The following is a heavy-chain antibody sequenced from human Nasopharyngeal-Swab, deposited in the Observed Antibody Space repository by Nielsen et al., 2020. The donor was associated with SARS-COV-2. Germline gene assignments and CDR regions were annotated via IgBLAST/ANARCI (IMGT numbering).Heavy chain of an antibody. CDR2: IGTAGDT. CDR3: AREAVESSSWYYGMDV. Sequence: GESLKSSCAASGFTFSSYDMHWVRQATGKGLEWVSAIGTAGDTYYPGSVKGRFTISRENAKNSLYLQMNSLRAGDTAVYYCAREAVESSSWYYGMDVWGQGTTVTVSS. D-gene: IGHD6-13*01. V-gene: IGHV3-13*01. J-gene: IGHJ6*02. CDR1: GFTFSSYD.